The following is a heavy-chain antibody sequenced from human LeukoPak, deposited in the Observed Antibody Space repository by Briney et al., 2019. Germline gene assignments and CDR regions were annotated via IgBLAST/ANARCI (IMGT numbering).Heavy chain of an antibody. CDR3: ARADPYGSSGYYSPRTRTEFDY. V-gene: IGHV1-69*01. CDR2: IIPIFGTG. J-gene: IGHJ4*02. Sequence: SVKVSCKASGGTFSSYAISWVRQAPGQGLEWMGGIIPIFGTGNYAQKFQGRVTITADESTSTAYMELSSLRSEDTAVYYCARADPYGSSGYYSPRTRTEFDYWGQGTLVTVSS. CDR1: GGTFSSYA. D-gene: IGHD3-22*01.